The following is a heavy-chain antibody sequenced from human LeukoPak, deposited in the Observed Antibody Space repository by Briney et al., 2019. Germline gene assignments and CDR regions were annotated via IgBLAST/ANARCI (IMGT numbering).Heavy chain of an antibody. CDR3: ARDKAAMYYYDSSGYTDAFDI. Sequence: ASVKVSCKASGYTFTSYGISWVRQAPGQGLEWMGWISAYNGNTNYAQKLQGRVTMTTDTSTSTAYMELRSLRSDDTAVYYCARDKAAMYYYDSSGYTDAFDIWGQGTMVTVSS. J-gene: IGHJ3*02. CDR2: ISAYNGNT. V-gene: IGHV1-18*01. D-gene: IGHD3-22*01. CDR1: GYTFTSYG.